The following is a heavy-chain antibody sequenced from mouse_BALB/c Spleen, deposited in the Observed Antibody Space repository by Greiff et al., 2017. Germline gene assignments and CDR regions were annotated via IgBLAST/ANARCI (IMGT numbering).Heavy chain of an antibody. Sequence: VKLMESGPGLVAPSQSLSITCTVSGFSLTDYGVSWIRQPPGKGLEWLGVIWGGGSTYYNSALKSRLSISKDNSKSQVFLKMNSLQTDDTAMYYCAKQFATATGDYFDYWGQGTTLTVSS. D-gene: IGHD1-2*01. J-gene: IGHJ2*01. CDR3: AKQFATATGDYFDY. CDR2: IWGGGST. V-gene: IGHV2-6-5*01. CDR1: GFSLTDYG.